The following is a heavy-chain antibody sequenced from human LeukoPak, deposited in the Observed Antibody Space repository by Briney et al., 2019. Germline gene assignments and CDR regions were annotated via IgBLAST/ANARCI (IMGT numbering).Heavy chain of an antibody. CDR2: INHSGST. V-gene: IGHV4-39*07. CDR1: GGSISSGSYY. CDR3: ATAVAVAGTRYFDY. Sequence: SETLSLTCTVSGGSISSGSYYWSWIRQPPGKGLEWIGEINHSGSTNYNPSLKSRVTISVDTSKNQFSLKLSSVTAADTAVYYCATAVAVAGTRYFDYWGQGTLVTVSS. J-gene: IGHJ4*02. D-gene: IGHD6-19*01.